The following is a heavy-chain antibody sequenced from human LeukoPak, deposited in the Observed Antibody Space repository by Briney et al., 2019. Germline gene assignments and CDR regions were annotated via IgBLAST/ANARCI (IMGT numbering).Heavy chain of an antibody. CDR3: ARDRGGMVRGNYYYMDV. Sequence: GASVKVSCKAPGYTFTGYYMHWVRQAPGQGLEWMGWINPNSGGTNHAQKFQGRVTMTRDTSISTAYMELSRLRSDDTAVYYCARDRGGMVRGNYYYMDVWGKGTTVTVSS. V-gene: IGHV1-2*02. CDR2: INPNSGGT. D-gene: IGHD3-10*01. CDR1: GYTFTGYY. J-gene: IGHJ6*03.